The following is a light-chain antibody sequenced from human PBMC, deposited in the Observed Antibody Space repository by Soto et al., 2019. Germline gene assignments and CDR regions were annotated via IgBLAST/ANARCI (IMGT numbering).Light chain of an antibody. J-gene: IGKJ1*01. CDR3: QQYHNWPPWT. V-gene: IGKV1-5*01. CDR2: DAS. Sequence: DIQMTQSPSTLSASVGDRVTITCRASQSISTWLAWYQQKPGKAPKLLIYDASSLESGVPSRFSGSGSGTEFTLTITSLQSEDVAVYYCQQYHNWPPWTFGPGTKVDIK. CDR1: QSISTW.